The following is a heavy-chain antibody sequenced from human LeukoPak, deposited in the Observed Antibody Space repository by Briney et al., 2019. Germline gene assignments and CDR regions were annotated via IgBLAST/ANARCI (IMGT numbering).Heavy chain of an antibody. V-gene: IGHV3-23*01. Sequence: GGSLRLSCAASGFTFSSYAMSWVRQAPGKGLEWVSAISGSGDSTSYADSVKGRFTISRDNSKNTLYLQMNSLRAEDTAVYYCASSPPTVITVSYFDSWGQGTLVPVSS. CDR3: ASSPPTVITVSYFDS. D-gene: IGHD4-17*01. CDR2: ISGSGDST. CDR1: GFTFSSYA. J-gene: IGHJ4*02.